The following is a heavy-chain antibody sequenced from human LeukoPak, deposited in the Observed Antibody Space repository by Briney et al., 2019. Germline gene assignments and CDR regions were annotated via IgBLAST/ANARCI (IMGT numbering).Heavy chain of an antibody. CDR1: NGSISSNF. Sequence: PSETLSLTCAVSNGSISSNFWTWIRQPPGKGLEWIAYIHHTGTTSYNPSLKSRVTLSVDMSKNQFSLKLTSVTAADTAVYYCSGGGLVRGTGTVYPDYWGQGTLVTVSS. CDR2: IHHTGTT. CDR3: SGGGLVRGTGTVYPDY. V-gene: IGHV4-59*08. J-gene: IGHJ4*02. D-gene: IGHD3-16*01.